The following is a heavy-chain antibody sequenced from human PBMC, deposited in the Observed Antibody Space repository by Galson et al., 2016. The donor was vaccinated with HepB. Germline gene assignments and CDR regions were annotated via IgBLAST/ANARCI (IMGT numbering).Heavy chain of an antibody. V-gene: IGHV1-69*13. CDR2: IIPMFGTA. CDR1: GGTFSSYV. J-gene: IGHJ6*02. D-gene: IGHD2-15*01. Sequence: SVKVSCKASGGTFSSYVISWVRQAPGQGLEWMGGIIPMFGTANYAQKFQGRVTISADEPTSTAYMELSSLRSEDTAVYYCARESCGGSCYSGYHYYYGLDVWGQGTTVTVSS. CDR3: ARESCGGSCYSGYHYYYGLDV.